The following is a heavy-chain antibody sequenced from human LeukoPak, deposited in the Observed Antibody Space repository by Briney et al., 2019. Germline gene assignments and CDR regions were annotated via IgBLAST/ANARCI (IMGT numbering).Heavy chain of an antibody. V-gene: IGHV3-7*01. D-gene: IGHD2-21*02. J-gene: IGHJ4*02. CDR1: GFTFSSYW. CDR2: IKQDGSEK. CDR3: AREPIVVVTGFDY. Sequence: GGSLRLSCAASGFTFSSYWMSWVRQAPGKGLEWVANIKQDGSEKYYVDSVKGRFTISRDNAKNSLYLQMNSLRAEDTAVYYCAREPIVVVTGFDYWGQGTLVTVSS.